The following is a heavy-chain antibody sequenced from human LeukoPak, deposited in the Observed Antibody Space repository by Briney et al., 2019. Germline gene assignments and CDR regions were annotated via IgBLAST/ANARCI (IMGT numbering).Heavy chain of an antibody. CDR2: INSDGSTT. Sequence: GGSLRLSCAASGFTFSYYWMHWVRQAPGKGLVWVSRINSDGSTTNYADSVKGRFTISRDNGKNTLYLQMNSLRAEDTAVYYCARALAAAGTGYYFDYWGQGTLVTVSS. CDR1: GFTFSYYW. CDR3: ARALAAAGTGYYFDY. D-gene: IGHD6-13*01. J-gene: IGHJ4*02. V-gene: IGHV3-74*01.